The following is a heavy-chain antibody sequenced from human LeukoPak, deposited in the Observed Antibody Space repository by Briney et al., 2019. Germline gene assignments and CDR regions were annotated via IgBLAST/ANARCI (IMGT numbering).Heavy chain of an antibody. J-gene: IGHJ4*02. CDR2: IKEDESEK. CDR1: EFTFSTYW. V-gene: IGHV3-7*01. Sequence: PGGSLRLSCAASEFTFSTYWMTWVRQAPGQGLEWVANIKEDESEKYYVDSVKGRFTISRDNTRNSLYLQMKSLRAEDTAFYYCARVQIYGSRSYYRALDYWGQGTLVTVSS. D-gene: IGHD3-10*01. CDR3: ARVQIYGSRSYYRALDY.